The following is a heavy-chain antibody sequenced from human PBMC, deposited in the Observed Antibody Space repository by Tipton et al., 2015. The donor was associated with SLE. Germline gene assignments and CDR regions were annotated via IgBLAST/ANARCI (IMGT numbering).Heavy chain of an antibody. CDR2: ISATGGTT. D-gene: IGHD6-13*01. V-gene: IGHV3-23*01. Sequence: SGFTFRTYAMSWVRQAPGKGLEWVSAISATGGTTYYADSVKGRFTISRENAKNSLYLQMNSLRAEDTAVYYCARESYSSSWYDYYYYMDVWGKGTTITVSS. CDR1: GFTFRTYA. J-gene: IGHJ6*03. CDR3: ARESYSSSWYDYYYYMDV.